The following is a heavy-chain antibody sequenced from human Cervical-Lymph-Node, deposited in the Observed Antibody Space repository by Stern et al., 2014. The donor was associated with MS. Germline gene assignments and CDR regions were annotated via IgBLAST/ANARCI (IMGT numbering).Heavy chain of an antibody. J-gene: IGHJ4*02. CDR2: ITPVFGTT. V-gene: IGHV1-69*06. CDR3: ARGGGLVGYFDY. D-gene: IGHD1-26*01. Sequence: QMQLVQSGAEVKKPGSSVKVSCKASGDTFSSYAINWVRQVPGQGLEWMGGITPVFGTTNYAQNFQGRVTITADKSTNTAYMELMTLRSEDTAVYYCARGGGLVGYFDYWGQGTLVSVSS. CDR1: GDTFSSYA.